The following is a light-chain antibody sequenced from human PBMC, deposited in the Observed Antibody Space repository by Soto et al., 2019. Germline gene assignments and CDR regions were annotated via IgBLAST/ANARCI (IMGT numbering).Light chain of an antibody. CDR3: QQRSNWPT. J-gene: IGKJ5*01. CDR2: GAS. Sequence: IVMTQSPATLSVSPGERATLSCRASQTIDNKLAWYQQRPGQAPRLLIYGASIRATGIPARFSGSGSGTDFTLTISSLEPEDFAVYYCQQRSNWPTFGQGTRLEIK. CDR1: QTIDNK. V-gene: IGKV3-11*01.